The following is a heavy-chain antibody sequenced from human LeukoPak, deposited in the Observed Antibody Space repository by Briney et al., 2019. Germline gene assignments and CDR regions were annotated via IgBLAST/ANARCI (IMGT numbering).Heavy chain of an antibody. Sequence: GEFLKISCKGSGYSFTSYWIGWVRQVPGKGLEWMGIIYPGDSDTRYSPSFQGQVTISADKSISTAYLQWSSLKASDTAMYYCARQADGDIVVVPAAIGSDAFDIWGQGTMVTVSS. CDR1: GYSFTSYW. CDR3: ARQADGDIVVVPAAIGSDAFDI. CDR2: IYPGDSDT. D-gene: IGHD2-2*02. V-gene: IGHV5-51*01. J-gene: IGHJ3*02.